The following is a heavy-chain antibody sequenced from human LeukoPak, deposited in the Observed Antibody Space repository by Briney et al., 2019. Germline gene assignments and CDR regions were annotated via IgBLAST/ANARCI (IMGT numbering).Heavy chain of an antibody. CDR2: INPDSGGT. Sequence: AASVKVSCKASGYTFTGYYMHWVRQAPGQGLEWMGWINPDSGGTTYAQKFQGRVTVTRDTSISTAYMELSRLRSDDTAVYYCASPVFGQSSSWYVWDYWGQGTLVTVSS. CDR3: ASPVFGQSSSWYVWDY. V-gene: IGHV1-2*02. J-gene: IGHJ4*02. CDR1: GYTFTGYY. D-gene: IGHD6-13*01.